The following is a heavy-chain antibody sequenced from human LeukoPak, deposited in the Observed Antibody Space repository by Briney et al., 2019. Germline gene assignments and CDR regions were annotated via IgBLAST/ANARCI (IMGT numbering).Heavy chain of an antibody. Sequence: SETLSLTCSVSGGSISSYYWSWIRQPPGKELEWIGYIYYSGSTNYNPSLKSRVTISVDTSKNQFSLKLSSVTAADTAVYYCARHGRGYSYGYLFDYWGQGTLVTVSS. CDR2: IYYSGST. CDR1: GGSISSYY. D-gene: IGHD5-18*01. CDR3: ARHGRGYSYGYLFDY. J-gene: IGHJ4*02. V-gene: IGHV4-59*08.